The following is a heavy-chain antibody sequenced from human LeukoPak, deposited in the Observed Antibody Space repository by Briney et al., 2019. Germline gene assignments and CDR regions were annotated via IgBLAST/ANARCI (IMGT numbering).Heavy chain of an antibody. CDR1: GFTFGDYA. V-gene: IGHV3-49*04. Sequence: GGPLRLSCTAPGFTFGDYAMGGVGQAPGRGLEGVGFFRSKAYGGTTEYAASVKGRFTISRDNAKNSLYLQMNSLRLEDTALYYCAKDTSSSGRYFYYFNYWGHGTLVTVSS. CDR3: AKDTSSSGRYFYYFNY. D-gene: IGHD6-25*01. CDR2: FRSKAYGGTT. J-gene: IGHJ4*01.